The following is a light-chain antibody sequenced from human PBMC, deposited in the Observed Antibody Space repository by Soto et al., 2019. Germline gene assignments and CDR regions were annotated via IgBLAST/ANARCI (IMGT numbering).Light chain of an antibody. CDR3: QQYNNCPPMA. CDR2: GAS. J-gene: IGKJ1*01. V-gene: IGKV3-15*01. Sequence: EIVMTQSPATLSVSPGERATLSCRASQSVSSNLAWYQQKPGQAPRLLIYGASTRATGIPARFSGSGSGTDFTLTISSLHSENLSGYYCQQYNNCPPMAFGQGTKVEIK. CDR1: QSVSSN.